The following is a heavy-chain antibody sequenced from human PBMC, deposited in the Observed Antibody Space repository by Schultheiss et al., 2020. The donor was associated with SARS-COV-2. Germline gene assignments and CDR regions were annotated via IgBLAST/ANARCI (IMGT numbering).Heavy chain of an antibody. Sequence: SETLSLTCTVSGGSISSGGYYWSWIRQHPGKGLEWIGYIYYSGSSYYNPSLRSRVIMSVDTSKNQFSLKLSSVTAADTAVYYCARDPDERYCSSNNCYFHYGMDVWGQGTTVTVSS. CDR3: ARDPDERYCSSNNCYFHYGMDV. J-gene: IGHJ6*02. CDR2: IYYSGSS. D-gene: IGHD2-2*01. V-gene: IGHV4-31*03. CDR1: GGSISSGGYY.